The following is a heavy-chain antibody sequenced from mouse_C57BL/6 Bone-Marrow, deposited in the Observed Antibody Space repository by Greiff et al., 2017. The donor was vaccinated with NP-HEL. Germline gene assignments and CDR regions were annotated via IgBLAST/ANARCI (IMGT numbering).Heavy chain of an antibody. Sequence: VQLQQSGPGLVKPSQSLFLTCSITGFPITSCYYWIWIRQSPGNLLECMGYITHSGETFYNPSFQSPISITRDTSKNQFFLQLNSVTTEDTARYYCAGDCDGYWYFDVWGTGTTVTVSS. CDR1: GFPITSCYY. CDR3: AGDCDGYWYFDV. J-gene: IGHJ1*03. D-gene: IGHD2-3*01. CDR2: ITHSGET. V-gene: IGHV12-3*01.